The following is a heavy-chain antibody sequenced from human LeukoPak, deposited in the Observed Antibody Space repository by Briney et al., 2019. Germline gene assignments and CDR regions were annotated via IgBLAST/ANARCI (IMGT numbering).Heavy chain of an antibody. CDR3: VRQSTSWHSHDP. CDR1: GYTFTTYW. Sequence: GESLKISCKGSGYTFTTYWIGLGRQMPGKGLEWMGIIQPGDSNIKYSPSFQGQVTISVDKSINTAYLQWSSLKASDTAMYYCVRQSTSWHSHDPWGQGTLVTVSS. CDR2: IQPGDSNI. V-gene: IGHV5-51*01. D-gene: IGHD1-14*01. J-gene: IGHJ5*02.